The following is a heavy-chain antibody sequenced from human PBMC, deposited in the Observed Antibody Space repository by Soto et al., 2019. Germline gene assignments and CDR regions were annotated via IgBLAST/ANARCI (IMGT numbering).Heavy chain of an antibody. J-gene: IGHJ4*02. D-gene: IGHD6-13*01. CDR2: IYPGDSDT. Sequence: GESLKISCKGSGYSFTSYWIGWVRQMPGKGLEWMGIIYPGDSDTRYSPSFQGQVTISADKSISTAYLQWSSLKASDTAMYYCARPRAAAGTMFYFDYWGQGTLVTVSS. CDR3: ARPRAAAGTMFYFDY. CDR1: GYSFTSYW. V-gene: IGHV5-51*01.